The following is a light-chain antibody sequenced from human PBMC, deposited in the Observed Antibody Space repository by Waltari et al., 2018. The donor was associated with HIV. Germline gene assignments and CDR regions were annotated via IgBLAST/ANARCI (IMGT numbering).Light chain of an antibody. Sequence: QSALTQPASVSGSPGQSITISCTGSSSGIGTYKLASWYQHHPGKAPKLIIYEVTKRPSGVSHRFSGSKSGNTASLTISGLQAEDEADYYCCSYGSSSYIFGGGSKVTVL. CDR2: EVT. V-gene: IGLV2-23*02. J-gene: IGLJ1*01. CDR1: SSGIGTYKL. CDR3: CSYGSSSYI.